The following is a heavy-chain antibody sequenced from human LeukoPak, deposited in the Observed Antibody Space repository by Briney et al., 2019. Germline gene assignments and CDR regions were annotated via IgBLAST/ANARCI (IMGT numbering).Heavy chain of an antibody. J-gene: IGHJ2*01. CDR1: GGSINSRSDY. CDR3: ARCPYDLLTGFSKWFFDL. CDR2: VYYSGDT. Sequence: SETLSLTCTVSGGSINSRSDYRGWIRQPPGKELEWIGNVYYSGDTYYNTSLQSRVTISVDTSKSQFSLTLNSVTAADTAVYYCARCPYDLLTGFSKWFFDLWGRGALVTVS. D-gene: IGHD3-9*01. V-gene: IGHV4-39*01.